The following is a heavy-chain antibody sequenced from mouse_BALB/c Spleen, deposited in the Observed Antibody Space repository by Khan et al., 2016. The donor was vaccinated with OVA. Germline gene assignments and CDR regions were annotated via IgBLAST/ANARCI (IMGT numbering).Heavy chain of an antibody. CDR2: IYPGNVSP. J-gene: IGHJ3*01. V-gene: IGHV1S56*01. D-gene: IGHD2-2*01. CDR1: FYTFTSYY. Sequence: QVKLKPSFPSLFPPFSSVRISCKASFYTFTSYYIHWVKQRPGQGLEWIGWIYPGNVSPKYNERFKDKATLTADKSSSTAFMQLSSLTSEDSAVYFCARAGYGSFAYWGQGTLITVSA. CDR3: ARAGYGSFAY.